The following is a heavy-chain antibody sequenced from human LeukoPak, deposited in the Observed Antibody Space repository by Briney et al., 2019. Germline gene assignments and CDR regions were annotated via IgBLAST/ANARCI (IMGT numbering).Heavy chain of an antibody. Sequence: PSETLSLTCTVSGGSVSTYYWNWIRQPPGKGLEWIGYIFYSGSTNYNPSLKSRVTILVDTSENQFSLKLTSVTAADTAVYYCARGVSSSTWYRLWGQGTLVTVSS. CDR1: GGSVSTYY. D-gene: IGHD6-13*01. V-gene: IGHV4-59*02. CDR2: IFYSGST. CDR3: ARGVSSSTWYRL. J-gene: IGHJ4*02.